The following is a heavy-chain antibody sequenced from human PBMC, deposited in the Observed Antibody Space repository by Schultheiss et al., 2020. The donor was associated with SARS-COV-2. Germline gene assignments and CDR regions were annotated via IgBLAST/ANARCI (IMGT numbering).Heavy chain of an antibody. CDR3: AQGAPYGSASFYSMAFAS. CDR1: GYSFTSYW. J-gene: IGHJ4*02. D-gene: IGHD3-10*01. CDR2: IDPSDSYT. Sequence: GESLKISCKGSGYSFTSYWISWVRQMPGKGLEWMGRIDPSDSYTNYSPSFQGHVTISADKSISTAYLQWSSLKASDTAMYYCAQGAPYGSASFYSMAFASWGQGTLVTVSS. V-gene: IGHV5-10-1*01.